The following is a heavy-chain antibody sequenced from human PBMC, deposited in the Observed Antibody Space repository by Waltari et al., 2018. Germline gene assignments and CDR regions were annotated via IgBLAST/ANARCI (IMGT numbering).Heavy chain of an antibody. CDR3: ARDLRDSSGYSS. CDR2: INPNGGYT. D-gene: IGHD3-22*01. J-gene: IGHJ4*02. V-gene: IGHV1-2*02. Sequence: QVQLVQSGAEVQKPGASVKVSCKASGYSFTAYYIPWVRQAPGQGLGWMGWINPNGGYTRYAQNFQGRVTMTGDTSISTAYMELSSLRSDDTAVYYCARDLRDSSGYSSWGQGTLVTVSS. CDR1: GYSFTAYY.